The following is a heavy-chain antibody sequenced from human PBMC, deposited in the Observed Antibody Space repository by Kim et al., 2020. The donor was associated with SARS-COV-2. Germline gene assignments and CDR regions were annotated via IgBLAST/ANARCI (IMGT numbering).Heavy chain of an antibody. Sequence: NPSLKGRVTISVDTSKTQFSLKLSSVTAADTAVYYCARGNYYYYYYGMDVWGQGTTVTVSS. CDR3: ARGNYYYYYYGMDV. D-gene: IGHD1-20*01. V-gene: IGHV4-59*09. J-gene: IGHJ6*02.